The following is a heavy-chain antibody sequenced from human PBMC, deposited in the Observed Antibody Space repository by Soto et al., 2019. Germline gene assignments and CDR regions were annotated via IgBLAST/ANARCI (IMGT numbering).Heavy chain of an antibody. J-gene: IGHJ2*01. CDR2: IIPILGIA. CDR1: GGTFSSYT. Sequence: QVQLVQSGAEVKKPGSSVKVSCKASGGTFSSYTISWVRQAPGQGLEWMGRIIPILGIANYAQKFQGRVTITADKSTSTAYMELSSLRSEDTAVYYCVRYPTHNANPNWYFDLWGRGTLVTVSS. CDR3: VRYPTHNANPNWYFDL. V-gene: IGHV1-69*02. D-gene: IGHD2-8*01.